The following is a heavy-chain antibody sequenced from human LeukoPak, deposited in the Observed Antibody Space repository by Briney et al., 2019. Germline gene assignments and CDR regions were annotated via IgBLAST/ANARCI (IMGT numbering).Heavy chain of an antibody. D-gene: IGHD6-13*01. J-gene: IGHJ4*02. CDR3: AKDMSSSWYGSEFDY. Sequence: SLRLSCAASGFTFDDYALHWLRQPPGTGLEWVSRTSWNSGSIGYADSVKGRFTISRDNAKNSLYLQMNSLRAEDTALYYCAKDMSSSWYGSEFDYWGQGTLVTVSS. V-gene: IGHV3-9*01. CDR1: GFTFDDYA. CDR2: TSWNSGSI.